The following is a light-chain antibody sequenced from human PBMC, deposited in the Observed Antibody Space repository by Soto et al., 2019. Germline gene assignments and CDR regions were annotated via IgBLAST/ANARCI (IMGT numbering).Light chain of an antibody. CDR3: SSHAGSSAFYV. CDR2: EVT. Sequence: QSALTQPASVSGSPGQSITISCTGTSSDIGAYDYVSWYQQYPGRVPKLLIHEVTNRPSGVSDRFSGSKSGITASLTISGLQTEDEADYYCSSHAGSSAFYVFGTGTKLTVL. CDR1: SSDIGAYDY. V-gene: IGLV2-14*01. J-gene: IGLJ1*01.